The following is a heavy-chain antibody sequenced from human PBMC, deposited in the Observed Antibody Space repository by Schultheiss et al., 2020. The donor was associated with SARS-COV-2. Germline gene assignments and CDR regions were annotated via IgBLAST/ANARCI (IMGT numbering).Heavy chain of an antibody. CDR2: ISYDGSNK. CDR1: GFTFNNYW. Sequence: GGSLRLSCAASGFTFNNYWMSWVRQAPGKGLEWVAVISYDGSNKYYADSVKGRFTISRDNAKNSLYLQMNSLRAEDTALYYCAKTLSPYGSGSYPYYFDYWGQGTLVTVAS. V-gene: IGHV3-30*18. J-gene: IGHJ4*02. D-gene: IGHD3-10*01. CDR3: AKTLSPYGSGSYPYYFDY.